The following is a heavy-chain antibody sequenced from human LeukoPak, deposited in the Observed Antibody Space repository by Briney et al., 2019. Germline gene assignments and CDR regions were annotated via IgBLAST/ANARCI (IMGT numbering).Heavy chain of an antibody. J-gene: IGHJ6*02. CDR2: IYHSGST. CDR1: DGSINSGDYS. CDR3: ARINYGDHTGHGMDV. D-gene: IGHD4-17*01. V-gene: IGHV4-30-2*01. Sequence: SQTLSLTCAVSDGSINSGDYSWSWIRQPPGKGLEWIGYIYHSGSTYYNPSLRSRVTISVDTSKNQFSLKLSSVTAADTAVYYCARINYGDHTGHGMDVWGQGTTVTVSS.